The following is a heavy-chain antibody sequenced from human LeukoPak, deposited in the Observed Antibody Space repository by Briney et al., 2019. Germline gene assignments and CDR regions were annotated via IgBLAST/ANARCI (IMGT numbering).Heavy chain of an antibody. CDR3: ARVSSWTKYYFDF. Sequence: PGGSLRLSCAASGFTFDDYAMHWVRQAPGKGLEWVSAISGSGDSTYYADSVKGRFTISRDNSKNTVYLQMNSLRAEDTAVYYCARVSSWTKYYFDFRGQGTLVTVSS. CDR1: GFTFDDYA. D-gene: IGHD6-13*01. V-gene: IGHV3-23*01. J-gene: IGHJ4*02. CDR2: ISGSGDST.